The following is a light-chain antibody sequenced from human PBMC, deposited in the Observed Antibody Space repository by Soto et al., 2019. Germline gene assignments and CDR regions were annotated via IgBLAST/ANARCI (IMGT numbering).Light chain of an antibody. CDR3: QQRSSWPRNT. CDR2: DIY. CDR1: QSVSRH. J-gene: IGKJ2*01. V-gene: IGKV3-11*01. Sequence: EIVLTQSPATLSLSPGERATLSCRASQSVSRHLAWYQQRPGQAPRLLIYDIYYMDSGIPGRFSGSGSGTDFTLTISSLEPEDSAVYYCQQRSSWPRNTFGQGTKLEIK.